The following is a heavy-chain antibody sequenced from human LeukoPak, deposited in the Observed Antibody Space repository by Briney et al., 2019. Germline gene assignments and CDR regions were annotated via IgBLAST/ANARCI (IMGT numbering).Heavy chain of an antibody. J-gene: IGHJ4*02. D-gene: IGHD2-21*02. CDR1: GGSISSGGYY. CDR2: IYYSGST. Sequence: KTSQTLSLTCTVSGGSISSGGYYWSWIRQHPGKGLEWIGYIYYSGSTYYNPSLKSRVTISVDTSKNQFSLKLSSVTAADTAAYYCAREMVVTAHYFDYWGQGTLVTVSS. V-gene: IGHV4-31*03. CDR3: AREMVVTAHYFDY.